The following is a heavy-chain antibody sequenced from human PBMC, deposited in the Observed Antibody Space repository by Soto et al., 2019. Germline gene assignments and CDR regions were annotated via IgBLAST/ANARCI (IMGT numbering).Heavy chain of an antibody. D-gene: IGHD3-3*01. V-gene: IGHV1-69*08. Sequence: QVQLVQSGAEVKKPGSSVKVSCKASGGTFSSYTISWVRQAPGQGLEWMGRIIPILGIANYAQKFQGRVTITAEKTTSTAYMELRSMRSEDTAVYYCAREGDSITIFGVVTGWFDPWGQGTLVTVSS. CDR1: GGTFSSYT. CDR2: IIPILGIA. J-gene: IGHJ5*02. CDR3: AREGDSITIFGVVTGWFDP.